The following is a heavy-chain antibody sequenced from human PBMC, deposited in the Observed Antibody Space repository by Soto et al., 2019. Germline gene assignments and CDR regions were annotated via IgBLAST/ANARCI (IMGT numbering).Heavy chain of an antibody. CDR1: GFTFSSYE. J-gene: IGHJ4*02. Sequence: PGGSLRLSCAASGFTFSSYEMNWVRQAPGKGLEWVSYISSSGSTIYYADSVKGRFTISRDNAQNSLYLQMNSLRAEDTAVYYCAPYDSSGYYYRLDYWVQGTLVTVSS. V-gene: IGHV3-48*03. D-gene: IGHD3-22*01. CDR3: APYDSSGYYYRLDY. CDR2: ISSSGSTI.